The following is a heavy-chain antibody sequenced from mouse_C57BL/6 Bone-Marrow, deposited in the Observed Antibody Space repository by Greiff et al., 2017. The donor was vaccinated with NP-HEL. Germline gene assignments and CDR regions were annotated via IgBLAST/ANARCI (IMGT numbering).Heavy chain of an antibody. CDR3: ARSDYYGSSFGFAY. V-gene: IGHV5-17*01. CDR1: GFTFSDYG. D-gene: IGHD1-1*01. J-gene: IGHJ3*01. Sequence: EVKVVESGGGLVKPGGSLKLSCAASGFTFSDYGMHWVRQAPEKGLEWVAYISSGSSTIYYADTVKGRFTISRDNATNTLFLQMTSLRSEDTAMYYCARSDYYGSSFGFAYWGQGTLVTVSA. CDR2: ISSGSSTI.